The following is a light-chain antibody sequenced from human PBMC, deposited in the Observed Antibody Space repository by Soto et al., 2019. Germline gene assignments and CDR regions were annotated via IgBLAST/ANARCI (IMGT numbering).Light chain of an antibody. CDR2: AAF. CDR3: HQYNNWPWT. V-gene: IGKV3-15*01. J-gene: IGKJ1*01. Sequence: ETVMTQSPVTLSVSPGDTATLSCRASQRVSSHLAWYQQKPGQAPRLLIYAAFTRATGIPGRFSGSGSETEFTLTIRSLQSEDSALYYCHQYNNWPWTFGQGTKVDIK. CDR1: QRVSSH.